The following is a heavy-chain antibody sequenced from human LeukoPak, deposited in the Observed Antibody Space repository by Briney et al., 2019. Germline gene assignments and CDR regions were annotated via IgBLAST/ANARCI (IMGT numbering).Heavy chain of an antibody. D-gene: IGHD1-14*01. V-gene: IGHV4-39*01. CDR3: ARHGIWEKPGPSEY. CDR1: GCSISSSSYY. CDR2: IYYSGST. Sequence: SETLSLTCTVSGCSISSSSYYWVWLRQPPGKGLERIGSIYYSGSTYYNPSLKSRVTISVDTSKNQFSLKLSPVAAEDRAVYYCARHGIWEKPGPSEYWGRGTLVTVS. J-gene: IGHJ4*02.